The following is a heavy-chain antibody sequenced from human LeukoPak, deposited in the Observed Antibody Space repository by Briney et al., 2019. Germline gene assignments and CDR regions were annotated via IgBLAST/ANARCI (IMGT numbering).Heavy chain of an antibody. CDR1: GYTFTSYD. Sequence: ASVKVSCKASGYTFTSYDINWVRQATGQGLEWMGWMNPNSGNTGYAQKFQGRVTMTRNTAISTAYMELSSLRSDDTAVYYCARARLDSFGCWFDPWGQGTLVTVSS. D-gene: IGHD3-22*01. CDR3: ARARLDSFGCWFDP. V-gene: IGHV1-8*01. J-gene: IGHJ5*02. CDR2: MNPNSGNT.